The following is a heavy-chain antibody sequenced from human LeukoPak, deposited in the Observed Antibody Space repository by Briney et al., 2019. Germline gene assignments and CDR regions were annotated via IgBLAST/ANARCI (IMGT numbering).Heavy chain of an antibody. V-gene: IGHV3-21*04. J-gene: IGHJ4*02. Sequence: GGSLRLSCAASGFTFSYYSMNWVRQAPGKGLEWVSSISSSSGYIYYADSVKGRFTIARDNAKNSLYLQMNSLRAEDTAVYYCARSPLLVPAAIHFDYWGQGTLVTASS. CDR3: ARSPLLVPAAIHFDY. CDR2: ISSSSGYI. D-gene: IGHD2-2*01. CDR1: GFTFSYYS.